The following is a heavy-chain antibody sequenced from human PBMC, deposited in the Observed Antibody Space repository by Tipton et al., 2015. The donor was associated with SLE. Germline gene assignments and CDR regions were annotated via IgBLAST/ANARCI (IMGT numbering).Heavy chain of an antibody. Sequence: SLRLSCAASGFTFSSYSMNWVRQAPGKGLEWVSSISSSSSYIYYADSVKGRFTISRDNAKNSLYLQMNSLRAEDTAVYYCARGYYYGSGTNHWFDPWGQGTLVTVSS. V-gene: IGHV3-21*01. CDR2: ISSSSSYI. D-gene: IGHD3-10*01. J-gene: IGHJ5*02. CDR3: ARGYYYGSGTNHWFDP. CDR1: GFTFSSYS.